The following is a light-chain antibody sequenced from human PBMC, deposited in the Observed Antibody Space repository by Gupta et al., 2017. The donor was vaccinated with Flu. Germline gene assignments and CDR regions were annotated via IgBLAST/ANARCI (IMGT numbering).Light chain of an antibody. V-gene: IGKV1-5*01. CDR1: HSNSRW. J-gene: IGKJ1*01. CDR2: GGS. CDR3: QQYNTNLQT. Sequence: PSTLSASVDDKVTMSCRDSHSNSRWLAWYQQKPGKAPTLLIYGGSNLEVGVPARFSGSWSGTDFTLTISSLQPDDLATYYCQQYNTNLQTFGQGTXLQTK.